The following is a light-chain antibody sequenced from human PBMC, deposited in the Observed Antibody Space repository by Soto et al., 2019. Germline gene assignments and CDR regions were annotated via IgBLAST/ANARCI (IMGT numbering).Light chain of an antibody. Sequence: IVMTQSPDSLAVSLGERATINCKSSQIVLYSSNNKNYLAWYQQQPGQAPTLLLYGASIRATGIPDRFSGSGSETDFTLTISRLEPEDFALYYCQQYGSSAPITFGQGTRLEIK. V-gene: IGKV4-1*01. CDR3: QQYGSSAPIT. CDR2: GAS. CDR1: QIVLYSSNNKNY. J-gene: IGKJ5*01.